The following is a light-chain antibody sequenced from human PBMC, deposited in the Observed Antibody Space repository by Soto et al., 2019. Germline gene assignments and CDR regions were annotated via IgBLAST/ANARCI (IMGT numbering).Light chain of an antibody. J-gene: IGLJ1*01. Sequence: QSALTQPASVSGSPGQSITISCTGTSSDVGGYNYVSWYQQHPGKAPKLMIYEVSNRPSGVSNRFYGSKSGNTASLTISGLQAEDEADYYCSSYTSSSTLVFGTGTNLTVL. CDR3: SSYTSSSTLV. CDR1: SSDVGGYNY. CDR2: EVS. V-gene: IGLV2-14*01.